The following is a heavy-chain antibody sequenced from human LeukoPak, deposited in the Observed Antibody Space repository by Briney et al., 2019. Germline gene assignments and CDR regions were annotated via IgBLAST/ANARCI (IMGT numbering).Heavy chain of an antibody. CDR1: GYTFTDHY. CDR3: AGTLYSSGWYPDY. V-gene: IGHV1-2*02. Sequence: ASVKVSCKASGYTFTDHYMRWVRQAPGQGLEWMGWINPNGGGTNYAQRFQGRVSMTRDTSISTAYMELSRLRSDDTAVYYCAGTLYSSGWYPDYWGQGTLVTVSS. D-gene: IGHD6-19*01. CDR2: INPNGGGT. J-gene: IGHJ4*02.